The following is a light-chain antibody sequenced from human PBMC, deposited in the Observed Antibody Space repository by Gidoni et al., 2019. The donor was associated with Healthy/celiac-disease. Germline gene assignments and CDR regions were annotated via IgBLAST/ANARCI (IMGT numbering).Light chain of an antibody. CDR2: AAS. V-gene: IGKV1-39*01. CDR3: QQSYSTLT. CDR1: QSISSY. J-gene: IGKJ4*01. Sequence: DTQMTQSPSSLSASVGDRVTITCRASQSISSYLNWYQPKPGKAPKLLIYAASSLQSGVPSRFSGSGSGTDFTLTISSLQPEDFATYYCQQSYSTLTFGGGTKVEIK.